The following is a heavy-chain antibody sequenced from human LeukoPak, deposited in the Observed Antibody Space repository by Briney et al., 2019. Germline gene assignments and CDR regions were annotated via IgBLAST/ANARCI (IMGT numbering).Heavy chain of an antibody. CDR2: ISGSGDYR. Sequence: GGSLRLSCAASGITFSRYGMTWVRQAPGKGLEWVSVISGSGDYRNYADSVKGRFTISRDNSKNALYLQMLSLRADDTAVYYCARSGSGNYYEYWGQGTLVTVSS. V-gene: IGHV3-23*01. D-gene: IGHD3-10*01. CDR3: ARSGSGNYYEY. J-gene: IGHJ4*02. CDR1: GITFSRYG.